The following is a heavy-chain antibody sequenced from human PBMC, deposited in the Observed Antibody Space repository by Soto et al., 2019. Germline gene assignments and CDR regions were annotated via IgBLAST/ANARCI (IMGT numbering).Heavy chain of an antibody. V-gene: IGHV1-69*13. CDR3: ARDVSPRQQLVPYGMDV. J-gene: IGHJ6*02. D-gene: IGHD6-13*01. CDR2: IIPIFGTA. CDR1: GGTFSSYA. Sequence: GAAVKVSCKASGGTFSSYAISWVRQAPGQGLEWMGGIIPIFGTANYAQKFQGRVTITADESTSTAYMELSSLRSEDTAVYYCARDVSPRQQLVPYGMDVWGQGTTVTVSS.